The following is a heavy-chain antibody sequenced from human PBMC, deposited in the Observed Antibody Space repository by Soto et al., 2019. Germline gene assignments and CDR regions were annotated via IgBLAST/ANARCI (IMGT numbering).Heavy chain of an antibody. CDR3: ERRLVSATGIDWFAP. CDR1: GYTFTSYG. J-gene: IGHJ5*02. Sequence: QVQLVQSGTEVKKPGASVKVSCKASGYTFTSYGIHWVRQAPGQRLEWMGWINAANGDTKYSPKFQGRVTITRDTSASTAYMELSSLRSKDTAVYYCERRLVSATGIDWFAPWGKGTLVTVSS. V-gene: IGHV1-3*01. CDR2: INAANGDT. D-gene: IGHD6-13*01.